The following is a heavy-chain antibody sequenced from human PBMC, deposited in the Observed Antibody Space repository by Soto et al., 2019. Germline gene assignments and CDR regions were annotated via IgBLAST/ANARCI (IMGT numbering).Heavy chain of an antibody. J-gene: IGHJ6*02. V-gene: IGHV3-30-3*01. CDR2: ISYDGSTK. CDR1: GFTFSSYA. CDR3: ARECIHSSYYYYGMDV. D-gene: IGHD5-18*01. Sequence: QVQLVESGGGVVQPGRSLRLSCAASGFTFSSYAMHWVRQAPGKGLEWVAVISYDGSTKYYADSVKGRFSISRDNSKNTLYLQRNSLRAADTSVYYCARECIHSSYYYYGMDVLGQGTTVTVSS.